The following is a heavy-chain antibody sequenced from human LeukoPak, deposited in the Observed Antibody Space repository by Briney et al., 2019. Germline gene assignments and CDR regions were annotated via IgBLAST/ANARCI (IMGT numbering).Heavy chain of an antibody. J-gene: IGHJ3*02. CDR2: IYYSGST. V-gene: IGHV4-28*01. CDR3: AKTYYDSSGHAFDI. Sequence: SETLSLTCAVSGYSISSSNWWGWIRQPPGKGLEWIGYIYYSGSTYYNPSLKSRVTMSVDTSKNQFSLKLSSVTAVDTAVYYCAKTYYDSSGHAFDIWGQGTMVTVSS. CDR1: GYSISSSNW. D-gene: IGHD3-22*01.